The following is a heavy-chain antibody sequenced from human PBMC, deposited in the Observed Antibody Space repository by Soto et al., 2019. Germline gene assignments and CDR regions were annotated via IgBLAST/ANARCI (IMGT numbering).Heavy chain of an antibody. J-gene: IGHJ3*01. D-gene: IGHD3-10*01. CDR2: ISYSGST. CDR3: ARPRATETSYDAFDV. V-gene: IGHV4-39*02. Sequence: PSETLSLTCSVSGGSLATTNYYWGWIRQPPGKGLEWIASISYSGSTYYNPSLKSRVSMSVDTSKNHFSLKLRSVTAADTAMYYCARPRATETSYDAFDVWGQGTKVTVSS. CDR1: GGSLATTNYY.